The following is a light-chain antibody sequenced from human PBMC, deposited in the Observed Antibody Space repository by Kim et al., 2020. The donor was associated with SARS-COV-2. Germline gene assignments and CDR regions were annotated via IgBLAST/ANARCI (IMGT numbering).Light chain of an antibody. V-gene: IGLV1-44*01. CDR2: STN. CDR1: SSNIGSKT. Sequence: GHRVTIACSGSSSNIGSKTVDWFQHRPGTAPKLLIYSTNQRPSGVPDRFSGSKSGTSASLAISGLQSEDEADYYCAAWDDSLNAYVFGTGTQVAVL. J-gene: IGLJ1*01. CDR3: AAWDDSLNAYV.